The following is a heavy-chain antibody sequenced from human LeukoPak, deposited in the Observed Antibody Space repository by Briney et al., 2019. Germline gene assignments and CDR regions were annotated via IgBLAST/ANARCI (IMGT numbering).Heavy chain of an antibody. CDR1: GFTFSHFG. V-gene: IGHV3-NL1*01. CDR2: IYSAGGI. D-gene: IGHD3-10*01. J-gene: IGHJ4*02. Sequence: GGSLRLSCEASGFTFSHFGMHWVRQAPGKGLEWVSIIYSAGGIYYADSVRGRFTISRDNSKNTVGLQMNSLTVDDTAVYYCAGGALGPGKYYSAPFHYWGEETLDTVSS. CDR3: AGGALGPGKYYSAPFHY.